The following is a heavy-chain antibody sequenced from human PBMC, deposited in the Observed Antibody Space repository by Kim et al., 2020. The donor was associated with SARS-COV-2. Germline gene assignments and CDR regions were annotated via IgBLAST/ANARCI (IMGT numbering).Heavy chain of an antibody. V-gene: IGHV3-11*06. D-gene: IGHD6-13*01. CDR2: ISSSSSYT. CDR3: ARSAEAAAGTLKSNWFDP. Sequence: GGSLRLSCAASGFTFSDYYMSWIRQAPGKGLEWVSYISSSSSYTNYADSVKGRFTISRDNAKNSLYLQMNSLRAEDTAVYYCARSAEAAAGTLKSNWFDPWGQGTLVTVSS. CDR1: GFTFSDYY. J-gene: IGHJ5*02.